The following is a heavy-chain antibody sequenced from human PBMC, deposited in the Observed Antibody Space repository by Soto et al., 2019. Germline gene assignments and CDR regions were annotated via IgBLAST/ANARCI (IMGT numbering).Heavy chain of an antibody. CDR3: ARGFEGWYEFRYFCYYGMDV. D-gene: IGHD6-19*01. CDR1: GGSLNVYY. J-gene: IGHJ6*02. CDR2: INHSGST. Sequence: SETLSLTCAVYGGSLNVYYWTWIRQPPGKGLEWIGEINHSGSTNYNPFLKSRVTISVDTSKNQFSLKLTSVTAADTAVYYCARGFEGWYEFRYFCYYGMDVWGQGTTVTVSS. V-gene: IGHV4-34*01.